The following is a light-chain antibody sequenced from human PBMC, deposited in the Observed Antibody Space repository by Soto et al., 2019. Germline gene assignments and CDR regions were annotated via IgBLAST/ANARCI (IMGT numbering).Light chain of an antibody. V-gene: IGKV3-11*01. CDR2: DAS. J-gene: IGKJ1*01. Sequence: EIVLTQSPATLSLSPGDRATLSCRASQSVSSYLAWYQQKPGQAPRLLIYDASNRATGIPARFSGSGSGTDFTLTISRLEPEDFAVYYCQQRSGWPRTFGQGTKVEIK. CDR1: QSVSSY. CDR3: QQRSGWPRT.